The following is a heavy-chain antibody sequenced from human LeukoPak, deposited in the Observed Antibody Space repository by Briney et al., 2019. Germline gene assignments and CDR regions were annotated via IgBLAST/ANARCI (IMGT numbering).Heavy chain of an antibody. CDR1: GFTFNNYG. CDR2: ISGSGGNT. J-gene: IGHJ4*02. D-gene: IGHD3-22*01. Sequence: GGSLRLSCAASGFTFNNYGMSWVRQAPGKGLEWVSAISGSGGNTYNADSVKGRFTISRDNSKNTLSLQMNSLRAEDTAVYYCAKEYESRGYYFDYWGQGTLVTVSS. CDR3: AKEYESRGYYFDY. V-gene: IGHV3-23*01.